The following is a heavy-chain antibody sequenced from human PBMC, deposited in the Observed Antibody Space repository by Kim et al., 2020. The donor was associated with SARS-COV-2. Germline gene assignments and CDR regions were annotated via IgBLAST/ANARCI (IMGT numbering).Heavy chain of an antibody. Sequence: SETLSLTCAVYGGSFSGYYWSWIRQPPGKGLEWIGEINHSGSTNYNPSLKSRVTITVDTSKNQLPLKLSSVTAAATAVSYCARGLRSRGWYGDYCCQGT. D-gene: IGHD6-19*01. CDR3: ARGLRSRGWYGDY. CDR2: INHSGST. V-gene: IGHV4-34*01. CDR1: GGSFSGYY. J-gene: IGHJ4*02.